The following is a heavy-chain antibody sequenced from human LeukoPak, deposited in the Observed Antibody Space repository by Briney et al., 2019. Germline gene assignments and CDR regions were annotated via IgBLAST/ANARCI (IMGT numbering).Heavy chain of an antibody. V-gene: IGHV3-21*01. D-gene: IGHD3-22*01. CDR1: GFTFSSYS. CDR3: ARDRGYDSSGYPSIDY. CDR2: ISSSSYI. J-gene: IGHJ4*02. Sequence: PGRSLRLSCAASGFTFSSYSMNWVRQAPGKRLEWVSSISSSSYIYYADSVKGRFTISRDNAKNSLYLQMNSLRAEDTAVYYCARDRGYDSSGYPSIDYWGQGTLVTVSS.